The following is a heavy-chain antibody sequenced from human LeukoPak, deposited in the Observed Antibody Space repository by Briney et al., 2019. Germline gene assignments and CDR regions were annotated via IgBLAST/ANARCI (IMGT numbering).Heavy chain of an antibody. D-gene: IGHD6-13*01. V-gene: IGHV4-34*01. J-gene: IGHJ4*02. CDR3: ARGHGEYGAAGTRSSNFDY. CDR1: GGSFSGYY. Sequence: SETLSLTCAVYGGSFSGYYWSWIRQPPGKGLEWIGEINHSGSTNYNPSLKSRVTISVDTSKNQFSLKLSSVTAADTAVYYCARGHGEYGAAGTRSSNFDYWGQGTLVTVSS. CDR2: INHSGST.